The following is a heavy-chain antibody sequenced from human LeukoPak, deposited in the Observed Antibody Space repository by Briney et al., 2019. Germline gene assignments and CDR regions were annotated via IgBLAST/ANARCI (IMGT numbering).Heavy chain of an antibody. CDR1: GFYFANYA. J-gene: IGHJ3*02. V-gene: IGHV3-23*01. CDR2: ISGSGGST. Sequence: GGSLRLSCAASGFYFANYAMSWVRQAPGKGLEWVSAISGSGGSTYYADSVKGRFTISRDNSKNTLYLQMNSLRAEDTAVYYCAKDLRYYYDSSDIIDAFDIWGQGTMVTVSS. CDR3: AKDLRYYYDSSDIIDAFDI. D-gene: IGHD3-22*01.